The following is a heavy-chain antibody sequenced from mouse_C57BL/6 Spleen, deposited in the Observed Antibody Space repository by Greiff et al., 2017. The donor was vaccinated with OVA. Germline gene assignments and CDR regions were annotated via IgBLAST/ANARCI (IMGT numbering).Heavy chain of an antibody. J-gene: IGHJ3*01. CDR3: TRDYYGSSFWFAY. D-gene: IGHD1-1*01. CDR1: GFTFSSYA. Sequence: EVMLVESGEGLVKPGGSLKLSCAASGFTFSSYAMSWVRQTPEKRLEWVAYISSGGDYTYYADTVKGRFTFSRDNARNTLYLQMSSLKSEDTAMYYCTRDYYGSSFWFAYWGQGTLVTVSA. CDR2: ISSGGDYT. V-gene: IGHV5-9-1*02.